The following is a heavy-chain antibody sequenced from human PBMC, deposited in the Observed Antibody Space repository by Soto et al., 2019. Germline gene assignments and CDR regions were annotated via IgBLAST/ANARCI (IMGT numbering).Heavy chain of an antibody. D-gene: IGHD6-13*01. CDR1: GGSISSYY. Sequence: SETLSLTCTVSGGSISSYYWSWIRQPPGKGLEWIGYIYYSGSTNYNPSLRSRVTISLDTSKSQFSLRLSSVTAADTAVYYCARLSRGAAAGFDAWGQGTRVTVSS. CDR2: IYYSGST. J-gene: IGHJ4*02. CDR3: ARLSRGAAAGFDA. V-gene: IGHV4-59*08.